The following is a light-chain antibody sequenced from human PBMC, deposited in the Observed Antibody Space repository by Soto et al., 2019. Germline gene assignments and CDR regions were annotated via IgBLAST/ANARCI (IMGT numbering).Light chain of an antibody. CDR2: QVS. CDR1: QSLVYSDGNTY. Sequence: VVVTQSPLSLPVTLGQPASISCRSSQSLVYSDGNTYLNWFQQRPGLSPRRLLYQVSKRDSGVPDRFSGSGSGTEFPLKICRVEAEDVAVYYCMQGTHWPLTLGGGTKVEIK. J-gene: IGKJ4*01. V-gene: IGKV2-30*01. CDR3: MQGTHWPLT.